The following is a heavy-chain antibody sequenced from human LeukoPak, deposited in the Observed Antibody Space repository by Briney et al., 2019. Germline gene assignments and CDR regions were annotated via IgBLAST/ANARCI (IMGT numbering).Heavy chain of an antibody. V-gene: IGHV4-34*01. CDR2: INHGGST. CDR1: GGSFSGYY. Sequence: SETLSLTCAVYGGSFSGYYWSWIRQPPGKGLEWIGEINHGGSTNYNPSLKSRVTISVDTSKNQFSLKLSSVTAADTAVYYCARDSALAGHDYWGQGTLVTVSS. J-gene: IGHJ4*02. CDR3: ARDSALAGHDY. D-gene: IGHD6-19*01.